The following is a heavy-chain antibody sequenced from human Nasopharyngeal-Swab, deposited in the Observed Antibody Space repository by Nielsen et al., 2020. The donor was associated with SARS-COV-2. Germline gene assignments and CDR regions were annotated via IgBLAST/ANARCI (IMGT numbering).Heavy chain of an antibody. V-gene: IGHV7-4-1*02. D-gene: IGHD4-11*01. Sequence: ASVKVSCKASGYTFTSYAMNWVRQAPGQGLEWRGWINTNTGNPTYAQGFTGRFVFSLDTSVSTAYLQISSLKAEDTAVYYCARDERAYYSNYIGYWGQGTLVTVSS. J-gene: IGHJ4*02. CDR2: INTNTGNP. CDR3: ARDERAYYSNYIGY. CDR1: GYTFTSYA.